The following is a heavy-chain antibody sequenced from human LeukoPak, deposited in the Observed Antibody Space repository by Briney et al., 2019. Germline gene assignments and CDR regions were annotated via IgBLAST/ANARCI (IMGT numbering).Heavy chain of an antibody. D-gene: IGHD6-19*01. V-gene: IGHV1-18*01. CDR2: ISAYNGNT. Sequence: GASVKVSCKASGYTFSGYTISWVRQAPGQGLEWMGWISAYNGNTNSAQKLQGRVTMTTDTSTRTAYMELRSLRSDDTAVYYCAAGFNSGWAIVWGQGTLVTVSS. J-gene: IGHJ4*02. CDR1: GYTFSGYT. CDR3: AAGFNSGWAIV.